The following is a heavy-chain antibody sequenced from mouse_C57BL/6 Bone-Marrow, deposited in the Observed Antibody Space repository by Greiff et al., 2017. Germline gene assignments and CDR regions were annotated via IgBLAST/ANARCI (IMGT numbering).Heavy chain of an antibody. CDR2: ISDGGSYT. CDR1: GFTFSSYA. J-gene: IGHJ3*01. D-gene: IGHD3-2*02. V-gene: IGHV5-4*03. Sequence: EVMLVESGGGLVKPGGSLKLSCAASGFTFSSYAMSWVRQTPEKRLEWVATISDGGSYTYYPDNVKGRFTISRDNAKNNLYLQMSHLKSEDTAMYYCARGGDSSGYWFAYWGQGTLVTVSA. CDR3: ARGGDSSGYWFAY.